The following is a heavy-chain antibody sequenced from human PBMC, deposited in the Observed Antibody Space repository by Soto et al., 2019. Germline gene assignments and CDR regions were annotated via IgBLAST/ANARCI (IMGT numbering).Heavy chain of an antibody. Sequence: ASETLSLTCTVVGGSISSYYWSWIRKHPGKGLEWIGYIYYSGSTNYNPSLKSRVTISVDTSKNQFSLKLSSVTAADTAVYYCARGVGIAVAGSLDYWGQGTLVTVSS. V-gene: IGHV4-59*01. CDR3: ARGVGIAVAGSLDY. CDR2: IYYSGST. D-gene: IGHD6-19*01. CDR1: GGSISSYY. J-gene: IGHJ4*02.